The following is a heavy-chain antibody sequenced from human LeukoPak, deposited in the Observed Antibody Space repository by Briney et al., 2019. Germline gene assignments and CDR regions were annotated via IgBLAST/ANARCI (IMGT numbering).Heavy chain of an antibody. J-gene: IGHJ6*03. CDR3: ARGMRGVAARFNYYYYMDV. Sequence: SETLSLTCAVYGGSFSGYYWSWIRQPPGKGLEWIGEINHSGSTNYNPSLKSRVTISVDTSKNQFSLKLSSVTAADTAVYYCARGMRGVAARFNYYYYMDVWGKGTTVTVSS. CDR2: INHSGST. D-gene: IGHD6-6*01. CDR1: GGSFSGYY. V-gene: IGHV4-34*01.